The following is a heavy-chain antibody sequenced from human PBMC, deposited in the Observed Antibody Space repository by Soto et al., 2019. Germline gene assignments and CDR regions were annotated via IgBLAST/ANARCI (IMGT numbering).Heavy chain of an antibody. D-gene: IGHD6-13*01. CDR3: ARPPAPAAAPSYYYYYYMDV. V-gene: IGHV3-33*01. Sequence: GGSLRLSCAASGFTFSSYGMHWVRQAPGKGLEWVAVIWYDGSNKYYADSVKGRFTISRDNSKNTLYLQMNSLRAEDTAVYYCARPPAPAAAPSYYYYYYMDVWGKGTTVTVSS. CDR2: IWYDGSNK. J-gene: IGHJ6*03. CDR1: GFTFSSYG.